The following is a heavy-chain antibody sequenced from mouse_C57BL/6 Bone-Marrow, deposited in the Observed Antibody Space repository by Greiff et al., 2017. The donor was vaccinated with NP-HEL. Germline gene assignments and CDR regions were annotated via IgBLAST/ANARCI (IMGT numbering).Heavy chain of an antibody. V-gene: IGHV1-58*01. D-gene: IGHD1-1*01. CDR2: IYIGNGYT. CDR3: APHYYGSSYPYYFDY. J-gene: IGHJ2*01. Sequence: EVQLQESGAELVRPGSSVKMSCKTSGYTFTSYGINWVKQRPGQGLEWIGYIYIGNGYTEYNEKFKGKATLTSDTSSSTAYMQLSSLTSEDFAIYFCAPHYYGSSYPYYFDYWGQGTTLTVSS. CDR1: GYTFTSYG.